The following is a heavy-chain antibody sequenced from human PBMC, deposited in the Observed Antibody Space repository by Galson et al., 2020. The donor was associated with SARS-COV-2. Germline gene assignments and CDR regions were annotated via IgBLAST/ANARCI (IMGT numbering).Heavy chain of an antibody. CDR3: ARAAAGYCSGGSCNGIGYYYYGMDV. Sequence: ASVKVSCKASGYTFTSYDINWVRQATGQGLEWMGWMNPNSGNTGYAQKFQGRVTMTRNTSISTAYMELSSLRSEDTAVYYCARAAAGYCSGGSCNGIGYYYYGMDVWGQGTTVTVSS. CDR2: MNPNSGNT. J-gene: IGHJ6*02. D-gene: IGHD2-15*01. V-gene: IGHV1-8*01. CDR1: GYTFTSYD.